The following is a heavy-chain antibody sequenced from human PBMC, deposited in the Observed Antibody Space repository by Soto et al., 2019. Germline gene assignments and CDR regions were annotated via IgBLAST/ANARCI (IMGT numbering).Heavy chain of an antibody. CDR2: MNPNSGNT. CDR3: ARLARVRLGIYYYYYMDV. J-gene: IGHJ6*03. CDR1: GYTFTSYD. D-gene: IGHD6-6*01. Sequence: ASVKVSCKASGYTFTSYDINWVRQATGQGLEWMGWMNPNSGNTGYAQKFQGRVTMTRNTSISTAYMELSSLRSEDTAVYYCARLARVRLGIYYYYYMDVWGKGTTVTVS. V-gene: IGHV1-8*01.